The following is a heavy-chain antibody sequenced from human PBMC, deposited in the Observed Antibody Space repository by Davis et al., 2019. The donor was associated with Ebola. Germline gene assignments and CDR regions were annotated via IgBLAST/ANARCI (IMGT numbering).Heavy chain of an antibody. J-gene: IGHJ4*02. V-gene: IGHV3-74*01. CDR2: IKTDGSMT. CDR3: ATTPQYSSGQNKPFDY. D-gene: IGHD6-19*01. Sequence: GESLKISCAASGFTFSNFWMHWVRQSPGKGLVWVSRIKTDGSMTGYGDSVQGRFTISRDNAKNTLYLQMNDLRAEDTAVYYCATTPQYSSGQNKPFDYWGQGTLVTVSS. CDR1: GFTFSNFW.